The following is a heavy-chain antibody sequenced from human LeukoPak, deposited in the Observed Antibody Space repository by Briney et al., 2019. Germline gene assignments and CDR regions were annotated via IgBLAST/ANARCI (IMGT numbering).Heavy chain of an antibody. J-gene: IGHJ4*02. CDR2: ISYDGSNK. CDR1: GFTFSSYA. D-gene: IGHD6-6*01. V-gene: IGHV3-30-3*01. CDR3: ARAPAYSSSSFDY. Sequence: GGSLRLSCAASGFTFSSYAMSWVRQAPGKGLEWVAVISYDGSNKYYADSVKGRFTISRDNSKNTLYLQMNSLRAEDTAVYYCARAPAYSSSSFDYWGQGTLVTVSS.